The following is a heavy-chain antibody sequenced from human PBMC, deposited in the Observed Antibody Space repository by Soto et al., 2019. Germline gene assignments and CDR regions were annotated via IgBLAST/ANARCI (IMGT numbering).Heavy chain of an antibody. J-gene: IGHJ6*02. D-gene: IGHD3-10*01. CDR3: ARLTYYYGSGSYYRRGYYGMDV. CDR2: IYYSGST. V-gene: IGHV4-30-4*01. Sequence: SETLSPTCTVSGGSISSGDYYWSWIRQPPGKGLEWIGYIYYSGSTYYNPSLKSRVTISVDTAKNQFSLKLSSVTAADTAVYYCARLTYYYGSGSYYRRGYYGMDVWGQGTTVTVSS. CDR1: GGSISSGDYY.